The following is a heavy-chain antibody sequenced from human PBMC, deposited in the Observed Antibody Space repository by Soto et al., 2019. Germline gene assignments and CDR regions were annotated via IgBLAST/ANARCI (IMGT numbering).Heavy chain of an antibody. CDR2: ISGSGGNT. V-gene: IGHV3-23*01. CDR3: AKDHYDFWSGYLGSYYYYGMDV. CDR1: GFTSRSYA. Sequence: PGGSPRLCWAASGFTSRSYAMSWVRQAPGKGLGWVSAISGSGGNTYYADSVKGRFTISRDNSKNTLYLQMNSLRAEDTAVYYCAKDHYDFWSGYLGSYYYYGMDVWGQGTTVTVSS. J-gene: IGHJ6*02. D-gene: IGHD3-3*01.